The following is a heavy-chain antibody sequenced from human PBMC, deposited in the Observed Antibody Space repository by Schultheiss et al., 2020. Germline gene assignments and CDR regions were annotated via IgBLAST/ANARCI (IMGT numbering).Heavy chain of an antibody. J-gene: IGHJ6*02. CDR2: IYGHGAYT. V-gene: IGHV3-23*01. D-gene: IGHD3-10*01. Sequence: GGSLRLSCAASGFTFSTFTMSWVRQAPGKGLEWVSSIYGHGAYTVYADSVKGLFTISRDQSTSTLFLQMNRLRAEDTAVYYCARDRTYGSGSPYVYYYYYGMDVWGQGTTVNVSS. CDR1: GFTFSTFT. CDR3: ARDRTYGSGSPYVYYYYYGMDV.